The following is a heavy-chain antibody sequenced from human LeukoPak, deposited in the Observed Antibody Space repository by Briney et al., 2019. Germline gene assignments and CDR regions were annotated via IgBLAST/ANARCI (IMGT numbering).Heavy chain of an antibody. J-gene: IGHJ3*02. CDR3: ARGWYDSSGYYYALHDAFDI. V-gene: IGHV4-34*01. D-gene: IGHD3-22*01. CDR2: INHSGST. CDR1: GGSFSGYY. Sequence: PSETLSLICAVYGGSFSGYYWSWIRQPPGKGLEWIGEINHSGSTNYNPSLKSRVTISVDTSKNQFSLKLSSVTAADTAVYYCARGWYDSSGYYYALHDAFDIWGQGTMVTVSS.